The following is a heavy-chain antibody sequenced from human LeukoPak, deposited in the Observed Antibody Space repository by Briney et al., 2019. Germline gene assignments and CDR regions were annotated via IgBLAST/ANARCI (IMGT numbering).Heavy chain of an antibody. Sequence: PSETLSLTCTVSGGSISSSSYYWGWIRQPPGQGLGWIGSIYYSGSTYYNPSLKSRVTISVDTSKNQFSLKLSSVTAADTAVYYCARRRWIGMVRRFSDYWGQGTLVTVSS. D-gene: IGHD3-10*01. J-gene: IGHJ4*02. V-gene: IGHV4-39*01. CDR2: IYYSGST. CDR1: GGSISSSSYY. CDR3: ARRRWIGMVRRFSDY.